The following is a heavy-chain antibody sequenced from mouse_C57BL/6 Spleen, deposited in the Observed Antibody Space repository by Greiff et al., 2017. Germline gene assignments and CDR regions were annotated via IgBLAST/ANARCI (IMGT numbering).Heavy chain of an antibody. Sequence: DVQLVESGGGLVQPGGSLSLSCAASGFTFTDYYMSWVRQPPGKALEWLGFIRNKANGYTTEYSASVKGRFTISRDNSQSILYLQMNALRAEDSATYYCARSTYYYGSSYDYFDVWGTGTTVTVAS. CDR3: ARSTYYYGSSYDYFDV. J-gene: IGHJ1*03. CDR1: GFTFTDYY. D-gene: IGHD1-1*01. V-gene: IGHV7-3*01. CDR2: IRNKANGYTT.